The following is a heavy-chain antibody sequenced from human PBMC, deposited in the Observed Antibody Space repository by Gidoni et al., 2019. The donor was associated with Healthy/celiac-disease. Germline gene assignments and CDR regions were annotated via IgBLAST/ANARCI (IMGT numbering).Heavy chain of an antibody. J-gene: IGHJ4*02. CDR2: TYYRSKWYN. CDR1: GDSVPRNSAA. Sequence: QVQLQQSGPGLVTPSQTLSLPCPISGDSVPRNSAAWNWIRQSPSRVLEWLGRTYYRSKWYNDYAVSVKSRITINPDTSKNQFALQLNSVTPEDTAVYYCARDDGGYDFSHFDYWGQGTLVTVSS. D-gene: IGHD5-12*01. CDR3: ARDDGGYDFSHFDY. V-gene: IGHV6-1*01.